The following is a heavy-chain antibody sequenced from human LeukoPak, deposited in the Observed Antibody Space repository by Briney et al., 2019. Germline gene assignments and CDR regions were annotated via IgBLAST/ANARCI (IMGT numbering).Heavy chain of an antibody. V-gene: IGHV3-7*01. J-gene: IGHJ4*02. CDR2: INMDGSEE. D-gene: IGHD3/OR15-3a*01. Sequence: QPGGSLRLSCAASGLIFSNYWMTWVRQAPGKGLEWVANINMDGSEENYVDSVKGRFTISRDNAKNSLYLRMNSLRAEDTAVYYCTRDRWTDYWGQGTLVTVSS. CDR3: TRDRWTDY. CDR1: GLIFSNYW.